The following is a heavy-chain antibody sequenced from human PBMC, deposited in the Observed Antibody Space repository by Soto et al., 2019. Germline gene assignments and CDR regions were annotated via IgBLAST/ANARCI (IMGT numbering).Heavy chain of an antibody. D-gene: IGHD3-22*01. CDR2: FDPEDGET. J-gene: IGHJ4*02. CDR3: AGDRGPRTDYYDRTGHYPLAY. CDR1: GYTLTELS. Sequence: ASVKVSCKVSGYTLTELSMHWVRQAPGKGLEWMGGFDPEDGETIYAQKFQGRVTMTEDTSTDTAYMELSSLTTEDTAVYYCAGDRGPRTDYYDRTGHYPLAYWGQGTPVTAPQ. V-gene: IGHV1-24*01.